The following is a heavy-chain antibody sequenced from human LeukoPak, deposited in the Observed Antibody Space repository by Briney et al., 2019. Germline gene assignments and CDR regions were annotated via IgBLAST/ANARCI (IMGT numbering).Heavy chain of an antibody. CDR3: ARWWGATLRGSYQPPGH. V-gene: IGHV1-69*02. Sequence: GASVKVSCKASGYTFTGYYMHWVRQAPGQGLEWMGRIIPILGIANYAQKFQGRVTITADKSTSTAYMELSSLRSEDTAVYYCARWWGATLRGSYQPPGHWGQGTLVTVSS. CDR1: GYTFTGYY. D-gene: IGHD1-26*01. CDR2: IIPILGIA. J-gene: IGHJ4*02.